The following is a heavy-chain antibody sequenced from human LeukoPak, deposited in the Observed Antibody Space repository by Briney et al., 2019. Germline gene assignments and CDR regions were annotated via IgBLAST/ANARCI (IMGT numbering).Heavy chain of an antibody. V-gene: IGHV4-34*01. J-gene: IGHJ3*02. Sequence: PSETLSLTCAVYGGCFSGYYWGWIRPPPEKGLEWIGSIYYSGSTYYNPSLKSRVTISLDTSRNQFSLKLNSVTAADTAVYYCAKSNGYGLIDIWGQGTMVTVSS. CDR1: GGCFSGYY. CDR2: IYYSGST. CDR3: AKSNGYGLIDI. D-gene: IGHD3-10*01.